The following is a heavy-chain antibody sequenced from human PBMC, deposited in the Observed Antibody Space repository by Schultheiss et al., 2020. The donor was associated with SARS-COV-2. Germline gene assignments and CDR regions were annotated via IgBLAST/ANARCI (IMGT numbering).Heavy chain of an antibody. CDR1: GGSFSGYY. Sequence: SETLSLTCAVYGGSFSGYYWSWIRQPPGKGLEWIGEINHSGSTNYNPSLKSRVTISVDTSKNQFSLKVSYVTAADTAVYYCARQGISRYFETSDPWGQGTLVTVSS. D-gene: IGHD3-9*01. J-gene: IGHJ5*02. V-gene: IGHV4-34*01. CDR2: INHSGST. CDR3: ARQGISRYFETSDP.